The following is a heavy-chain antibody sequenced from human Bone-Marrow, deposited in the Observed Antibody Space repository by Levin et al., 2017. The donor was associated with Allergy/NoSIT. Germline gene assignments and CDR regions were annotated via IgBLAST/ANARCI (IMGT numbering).Heavy chain of an antibody. V-gene: IGHV4-61*01. CDR2: IYYSGST. J-gene: IGHJ4*02. CDR1: GGSVSSGSYY. CDR3: ARVSKKGVGLRFLEWIQRADFDY. Sequence: PSETLSLTCTVSGGSVSSGSYYWSWIRQPPGKGLEWIGYIYYSGSTNYNPSLKSRVTISVDTSKNQFSLKLSSVTAADTAVYYCARVSKKGVGLRFLEWIQRADFDYWGQGTLVTVSS. D-gene: IGHD3-3*01.